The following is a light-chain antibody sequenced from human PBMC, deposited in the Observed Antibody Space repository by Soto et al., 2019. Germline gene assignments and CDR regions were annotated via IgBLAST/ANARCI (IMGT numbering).Light chain of an antibody. CDR1: SSDVGGYNY. V-gene: IGLV2-8*01. CDR2: EVS. J-gene: IGLJ3*02. Sequence: QSAPTQPPSASGSPGQSATISCTGTSSDVGGYNYVSWYQQYPGKAPKLMIYEVSKRPSGVPGRFSGSKSGNTASLTVSGLPAEDEADYYCSSYAGSSAWVFGGGTKLTVL. CDR3: SSYAGSSAWV.